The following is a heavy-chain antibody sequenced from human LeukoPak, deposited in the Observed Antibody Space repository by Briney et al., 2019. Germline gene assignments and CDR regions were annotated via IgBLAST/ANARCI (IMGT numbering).Heavy chain of an antibody. CDR3: ARGPRGWYCSSTSCYEDYYFDY. J-gene: IGHJ4*02. CDR1: GYTFTGYY. D-gene: IGHD2-2*01. V-gene: IGHV1-2*02. CDR2: INPNSGGT. Sequence: ASVKVSCKASGYTFTGYYMHWVRQAPGQGLEWMGWINPNSGGTNYAQKFQGRVTKTRDTSISTAYMELSRLRSDDTAVYYCARGPRGWYCSSTSCYEDYYFDYWGQGTLVTVSS.